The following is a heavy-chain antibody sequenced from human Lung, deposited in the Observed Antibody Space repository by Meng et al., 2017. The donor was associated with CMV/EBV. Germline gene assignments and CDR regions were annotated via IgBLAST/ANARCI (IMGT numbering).Heavy chain of an antibody. J-gene: IGHJ5*02. CDR2: TSSDGSRK. CDR3: ARDQKEEGDNWFDP. Sequence: ALRLSCAASGFTFRTYVMHWVRQAPGKGLEWVAVTSSDGSRKYYADFVKGRFTISRDNSKNTLYLQLNSLRTEDTAVYYCARDQKEEGDNWFDPWGQGTLVTVSS. CDR1: GFTFRTYV. V-gene: IGHV3-30*04.